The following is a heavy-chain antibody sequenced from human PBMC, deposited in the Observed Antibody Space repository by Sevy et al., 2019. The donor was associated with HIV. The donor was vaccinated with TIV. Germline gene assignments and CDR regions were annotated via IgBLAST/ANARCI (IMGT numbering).Heavy chain of an antibody. D-gene: IGHD2-21*01. CDR1: GFSYSSYC. Sequence: GGSLRLSCAASGFSYSSYCMHWVRQAPGKGLEWVAYIQYDGSDKDYADSVKGRFTISRDNSKNTLDLQMNSLRVEDTAVYYCVKEGGGEGGDHWGQGTLVTVSS. CDR2: IQYDGSDK. V-gene: IGHV3-30*02. CDR3: VKEGGGEGGDH. J-gene: IGHJ4*02.